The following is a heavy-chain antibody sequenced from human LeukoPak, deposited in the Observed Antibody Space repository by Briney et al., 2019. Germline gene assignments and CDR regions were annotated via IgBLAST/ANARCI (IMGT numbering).Heavy chain of an antibody. CDR1: GYTFTGYY. CDR2: INPNSGGT. V-gene: IGHV1-2*04. J-gene: IGHJ4*02. D-gene: IGHD3-22*01. Sequence: GASVKVSCKASGYTFTGYYMHWVRQAPGQGLEWMGWINPNSGGTNYAQKFQGWVTMTRDTSISTAYMELSRLRSDDTAVYYRARDGSWDPDSSGYWYYFDYWGQGTLVTVSS. CDR3: ARDGSWDPDSSGYWYYFDY.